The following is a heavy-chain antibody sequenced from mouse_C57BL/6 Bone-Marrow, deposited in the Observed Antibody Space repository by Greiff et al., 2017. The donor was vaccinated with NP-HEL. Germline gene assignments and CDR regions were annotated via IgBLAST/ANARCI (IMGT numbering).Heavy chain of an antibody. Sequence: VQLKESVAELVRPGASVKLSCTASGFNIKNTYMHWVKQRPEQGLEWIGRIDPANGNTKYAPKFQGKATITADTSSNTAYLQLSSLTSEDTAIYYCARRGYSNYSWFAYWGQGTLVTVSA. D-gene: IGHD2-5*01. CDR2: IDPANGNT. V-gene: IGHV14-3*01. J-gene: IGHJ3*01. CDR3: ARRGYSNYSWFAY. CDR1: GFNIKNTY.